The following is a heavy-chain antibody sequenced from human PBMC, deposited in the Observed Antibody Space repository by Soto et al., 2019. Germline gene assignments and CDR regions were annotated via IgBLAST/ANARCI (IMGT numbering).Heavy chain of an antibody. CDR2: IYYSGST. CDR1: GGPISIYY. V-gene: IGHV4-59*01. Sequence: SETLSPTFTSSGGPISIYYWSGIRQPPGKGLEWIGYIYYSGSTNYNPSLKSRVTISVDTSKNQFSLKLSSVTAADTAVYYCARVNLGYCISTSCYTHDYWGQGTLVTVS. J-gene: IGHJ4*02. CDR3: ARVNLGYCISTSCYTHDY. D-gene: IGHD2-2*02.